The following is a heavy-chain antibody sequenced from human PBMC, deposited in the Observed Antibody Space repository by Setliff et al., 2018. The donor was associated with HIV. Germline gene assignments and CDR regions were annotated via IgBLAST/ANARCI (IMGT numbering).Heavy chain of an antibody. CDR2: IVPMLGTP. J-gene: IGHJ2*01. CDR3: ARDDHYYDSGSLYSDWYFDL. CDR1: GGTFSSQV. Sequence: VASVKVSCKASGGTFSSQVISWVRQAPGQGLEWMGGIVPMLGTPNYAQKFQGRVTMTEDTSTDTAYMELSSLRSEDTAVYYCARDDHYYDSGSLYSDWYFDLWGRGTLVTVSS. V-gene: IGHV1-69*10. D-gene: IGHD3-10*01.